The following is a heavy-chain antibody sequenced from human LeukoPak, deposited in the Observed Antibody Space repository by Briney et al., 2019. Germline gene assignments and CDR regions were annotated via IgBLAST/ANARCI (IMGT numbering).Heavy chain of an antibody. J-gene: IGHJ4*02. CDR2: ISSGGSTK. Sequence: GGSLRLSCGASGFTFSSYEMNWVRQAPGMGLEWVSYISSGGSTKYYADSVKGRFTVSRDNAKNSLYLQMNSLRAEDTAVYYCARRYCSSSSCTFDYWGQGTLVTVSS. D-gene: IGHD2-2*01. V-gene: IGHV3-48*03. CDR3: ARRYCSSSSCTFDY. CDR1: GFTFSSYE.